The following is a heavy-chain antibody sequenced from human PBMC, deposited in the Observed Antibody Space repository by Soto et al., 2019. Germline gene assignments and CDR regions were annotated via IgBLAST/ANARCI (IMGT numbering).Heavy chain of an antibody. V-gene: IGHV3-53*01. CDR2: IYSGGST. D-gene: IGHD4-17*01. J-gene: IGHJ6*02. CDR3: ARDRYGDYYYYYGMDV. CDR1: GFTVSINY. Sequence: EVQLVESGGGLIQPGGSLRLSCAASGFTVSINYMSWVRQAPGKGLEWVSVIYSGGSTYYADSVKGRFTISRDNSKNTLYLQMNSLRAEDTAVYYCARDRYGDYYYYYGMDVWGQGTTVTVSS.